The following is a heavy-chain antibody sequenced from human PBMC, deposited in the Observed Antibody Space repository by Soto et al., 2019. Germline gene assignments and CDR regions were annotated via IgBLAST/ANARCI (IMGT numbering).Heavy chain of an antibody. V-gene: IGHV3-48*03. Sequence: GGSLRLSCAASGFTFSSYEMNWVRQAPGKGLEWVAYISSSGSTIYYADSVKGRFTISRDNAKNSLYLQMNSLRAEVTAVYYCARDSSSVYHCDSYGMDVWGQGATVTV. CDR3: ARDSSSVYHCDSYGMDV. D-gene: IGHD6-6*01. CDR2: ISSSGSTI. CDR1: GFTFSSYE. J-gene: IGHJ6*02.